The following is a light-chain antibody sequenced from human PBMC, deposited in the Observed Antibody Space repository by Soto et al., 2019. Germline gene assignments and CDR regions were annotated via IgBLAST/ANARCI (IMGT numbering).Light chain of an antibody. CDR2: SNN. J-gene: IGLJ2*01. CDR3: AAWDDSLNGVV. Sequence: QSVLTQPPSASGTPGQRVTISCSGNSSNIGSKTVNWYQQLPGTAPKLLIYSNNQRPSGVPDRFSGSKSGTSASLAISGLQSADEADYYCAAWDDSLNGVVFGGGTKLTVL. V-gene: IGLV1-44*01. CDR1: SSNIGSKT.